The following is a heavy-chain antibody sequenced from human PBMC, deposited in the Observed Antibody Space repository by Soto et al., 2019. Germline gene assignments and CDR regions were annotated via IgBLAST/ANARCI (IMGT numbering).Heavy chain of an antibody. CDR1: GFTFSSYA. D-gene: IGHD3-22*01. Sequence: QVQLVESGGGVVQPGRSLRLSCAASGFTFSSYAMHWVRQAPGKGLEWVAVISKDGGTKYDADSVKGRFTISRDNSKNTLYLQMNSLRAEDTAVYYCAKETHSRGYGIYFDYWGQGTLVTVSS. J-gene: IGHJ4*02. V-gene: IGHV3-30*04. CDR2: ISKDGGTK. CDR3: AKETHSRGYGIYFDY.